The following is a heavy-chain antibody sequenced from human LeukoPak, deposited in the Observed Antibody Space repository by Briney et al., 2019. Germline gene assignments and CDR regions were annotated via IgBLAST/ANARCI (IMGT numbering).Heavy chain of an antibody. V-gene: IGHV3-9*01. CDR3: AKDMVVGALGY. D-gene: IGHD2-15*01. CDR2: ISWNSGSI. CDR1: GFTFDDYA. J-gene: IGHJ4*02. Sequence: GRSLRLSCAASGFTFDDYAMHWVRQAPGKGLEWVSGISWNSGSIGYADSVKGRFAISRDNAKNSLYLQMNSLRAEDTALYYCAKDMVVGALGYWGQGTLVTVSS.